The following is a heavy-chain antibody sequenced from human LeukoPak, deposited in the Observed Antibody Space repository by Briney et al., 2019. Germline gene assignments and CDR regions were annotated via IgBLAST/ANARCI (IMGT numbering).Heavy chain of an antibody. CDR3: AMTDTAMVTHGIDV. J-gene: IGHJ6*02. D-gene: IGHD5-18*01. CDR2: IYHSGNT. Sequence: SETLSLTCTVSGYSISSAYYWGWIRQPPGKGLEWIGSIYHSGNTHYNQSLKSRVTISVVTSKNQFSLNLRSVTAADTAVYYCAMTDTAMVTHGIDVWGQGTTVTVSS. CDR1: GYSISSAYY. V-gene: IGHV4-38-2*02.